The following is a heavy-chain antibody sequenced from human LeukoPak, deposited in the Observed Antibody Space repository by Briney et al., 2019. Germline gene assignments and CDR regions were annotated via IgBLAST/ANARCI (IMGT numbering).Heavy chain of an antibody. Sequence: GGSLRLSCAASGFSFRNYWMSWVRQSPEEGLEWVADIREDGSDRYYVDSVKGRFTISRDNPKNSLYLQMGSLRADDTAMYYCARDPRDDHNSLDYWGQGTQVTVSS. D-gene: IGHD5-24*01. CDR1: GFSFRNYW. V-gene: IGHV3-7*03. CDR2: IREDGSDR. J-gene: IGHJ4*02. CDR3: ARDPRDDHNSLDY.